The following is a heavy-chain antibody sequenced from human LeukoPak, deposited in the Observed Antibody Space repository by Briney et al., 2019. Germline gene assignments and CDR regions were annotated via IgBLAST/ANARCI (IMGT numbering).Heavy chain of an antibody. CDR3: AASGKHWFEP. V-gene: IGHV3-21*01. J-gene: IGHJ5*02. D-gene: IGHD1-26*01. CDR2: ISSSSSYI. CDR1: GFTFSTYW. Sequence: PGGSLRLSCAASGFTFSTYWMNWFRQAPGKGLEWVSSISSSSSYIYYADSVKGRFTISRDNAKNSLYLQMNSLRAEDTAVYYLAASGKHWFEPWGQGTLVNVS.